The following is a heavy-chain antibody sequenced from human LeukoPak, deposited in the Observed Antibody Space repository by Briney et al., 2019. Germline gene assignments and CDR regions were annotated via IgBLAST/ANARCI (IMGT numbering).Heavy chain of an antibody. CDR1: GYSFTSYW. D-gene: IGHD2-15*01. Sequence: ESLKISCKGSGYSFTSYWIVWVRQMPGKGLEWMGIIYPGDSDTRYSTSFQGQVTISADKSISTAYLQWSSLRASDTAMYFCARGLQNYFYGMDVWGQGTTVTVSS. V-gene: IGHV5-51*01. CDR2: IYPGDSDT. J-gene: IGHJ6*02. CDR3: ARGLQNYFYGMDV.